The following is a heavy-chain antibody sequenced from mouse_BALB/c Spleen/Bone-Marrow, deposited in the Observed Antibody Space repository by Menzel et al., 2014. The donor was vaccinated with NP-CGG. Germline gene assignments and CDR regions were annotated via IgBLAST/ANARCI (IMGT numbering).Heavy chain of an antibody. V-gene: IGHV5-17*02. CDR1: GFTFSSFG. D-gene: IGHD1-2*01. Sequence: EVQVEESGGGLVQPGGSRKLSCAASGFTFSSFGMHWIRQAPEKGLEWVAYINGGSNTICYADTVKGRFTISRDKPKNTLFLQMTSERSEDSAIYLCARGTAALRSFDVWGEGTTVTVSS. CDR2: INGGSNTI. J-gene: IGHJ1*01. CDR3: ARGTAALRSFDV.